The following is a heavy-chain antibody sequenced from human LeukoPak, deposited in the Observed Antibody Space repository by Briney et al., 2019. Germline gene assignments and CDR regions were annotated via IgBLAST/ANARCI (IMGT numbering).Heavy chain of an antibody. CDR2: IKQDGGEK. CDR3: ARDFLGN. V-gene: IGHV3-7*01. Sequence: GGSLRLSCAASGFTFSSYWMTWVRQTPGKGLEWVANIKQDGGEKYYVDSVKGRFTISRDNSKNTLYLQMNGLRAEDTAVYYCARDFLGNWGQGTLVTVSS. D-gene: IGHD1-26*01. CDR1: GFTFSSYW. J-gene: IGHJ4*02.